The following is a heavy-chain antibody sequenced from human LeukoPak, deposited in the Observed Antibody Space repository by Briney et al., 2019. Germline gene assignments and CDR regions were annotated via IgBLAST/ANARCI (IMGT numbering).Heavy chain of an antibody. V-gene: IGHV3-21*01. D-gene: IGHD6-13*01. J-gene: IGHJ4*02. CDR1: GFTFSDYT. CDR3: ARDDSSSWYPSYYFDY. CDR2: ISSSYTYI. Sequence: GGSLRLSCAASGFTFSDYTMNWVRQAPGKGLEWVSSISSSYTYIYYADSVKGRFTISRDNAKNSLYLQMNSLRAEDTAVYYCARDDSSSWYPSYYFDYWGQGTLVTVSS.